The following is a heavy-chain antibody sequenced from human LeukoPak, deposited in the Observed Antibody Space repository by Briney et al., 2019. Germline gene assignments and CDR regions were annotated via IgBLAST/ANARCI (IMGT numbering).Heavy chain of an antibody. D-gene: IGHD7-27*01. CDR3: ARGSNWGWNWFDP. V-gene: IGHV1-46*01. CDR1: GYTFTSYY. Sequence: GASVKVSCKASGYTFTSYYMHWVRQAPGQGLEWMGIINPSGGSTSYAQKFQGRVTMTRDTSITTAYMELSRLTSDDTAVYYCARGSNWGWNWFDPWGQGTLVTVSS. J-gene: IGHJ5*02. CDR2: INPSGGST.